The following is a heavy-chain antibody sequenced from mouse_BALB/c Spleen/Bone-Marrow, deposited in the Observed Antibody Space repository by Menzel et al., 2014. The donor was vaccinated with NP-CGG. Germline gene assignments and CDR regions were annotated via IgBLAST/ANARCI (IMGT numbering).Heavy chain of an antibody. CDR1: GYSFTSYY. Sequence: SGPELMKPGASVKISCKASGYSFTSYYMHWVKQSHGKSLEWIGYIDPFNGGTSYNQQFKGKATLTVDKSSNTAYMHLSSLTSEDSAVYYCARAYDFLDYWGQGSTLTVSS. CDR3: ARAYDFLDY. J-gene: IGHJ2*01. V-gene: IGHV1S135*01. D-gene: IGHD2-4*01. CDR2: IDPFNGGT.